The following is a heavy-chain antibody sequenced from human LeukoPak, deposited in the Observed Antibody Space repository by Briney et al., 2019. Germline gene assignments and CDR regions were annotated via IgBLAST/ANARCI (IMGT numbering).Heavy chain of an antibody. D-gene: IGHD1-26*01. CDR1: GFTFSSYG. J-gene: IGHJ4*02. CDR3: ARDGGPVGATPPGFDY. V-gene: IGHV3-30*03. Sequence: PGRSLRLSCAASGFTFSSYGMHWVRQAPGKGLEWVAVISYDGSNKYYADSVKGRFTISRDNAKNSLYLQMNSLRAEDTAVYFCARDGGPVGATPPGFDYWGQGTLVTVSS. CDR2: ISYDGSNK.